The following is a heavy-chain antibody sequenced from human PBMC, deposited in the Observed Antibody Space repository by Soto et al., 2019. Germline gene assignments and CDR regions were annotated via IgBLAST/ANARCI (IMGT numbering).Heavy chain of an antibody. V-gene: IGHV1-2*04. Sequence: ASVKVSCKASGYTFTGYYMHWVRQAPGQGLEWMGWINPNSGGTNYAQKLQGWVTMTRDTSISTAYMELSRLRSDDTAVYYCARDAYEISYSSSWYHYYYGMDVWGQGTTVTVSS. D-gene: IGHD6-13*01. CDR1: GYTFTGYY. CDR3: ARDAYEISYSSSWYHYYYGMDV. J-gene: IGHJ6*02. CDR2: INPNSGGT.